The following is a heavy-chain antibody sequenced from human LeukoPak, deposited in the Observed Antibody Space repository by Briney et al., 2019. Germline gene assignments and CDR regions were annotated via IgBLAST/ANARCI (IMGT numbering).Heavy chain of an antibody. D-gene: IGHD1-20*01. CDR3: ARGNWNDPLRN. CDR2: IYTSGST. V-gene: IGHV4-61*02. CDR1: GGSISSGSYY. J-gene: IGHJ4*02. Sequence: SQTLSLTCTVSGGSISSGSYYWSWIRQPAGKGLEWIGRIYTSGSTNYNPSLKSRVTISVDTSKNQFSLKLSSVTAADTAVYYCARGNWNDPLRNWGQGTLITVSS.